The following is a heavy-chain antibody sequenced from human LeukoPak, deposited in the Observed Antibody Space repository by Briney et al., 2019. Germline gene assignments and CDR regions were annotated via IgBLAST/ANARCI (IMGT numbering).Heavy chain of an antibody. Sequence: GGSLRLSCAVSGFTFSDHYMDWVRQAPGKGLEYVSAINSNGGSTYYADSVKGRFTISRDNSKNTLHLQMSSLRAEDTAVYYCVKDGSLTMIVWGQGTLVTVSS. CDR2: INSNGGST. V-gene: IGHV3-64D*06. J-gene: IGHJ4*02. CDR1: GFTFSDHY. CDR3: VKDGSLTMIV. D-gene: IGHD3-22*01.